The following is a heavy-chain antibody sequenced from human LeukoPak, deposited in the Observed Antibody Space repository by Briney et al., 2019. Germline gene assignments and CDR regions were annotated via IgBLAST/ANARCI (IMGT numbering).Heavy chain of an antibody. D-gene: IGHD6-6*01. V-gene: IGHV3-74*01. Sequence: GGSLRLSCAASGFTFINNAMNWVRQAPGKGLVWVSRINSDGSSTSYADSVRGRFSISRDNAKNTLYLQMNSLRAEDTAVYYCARGLSGYASSLGYWGQGTLVTVSA. CDR2: INSDGSST. CDR3: ARGLSGYASSLGY. J-gene: IGHJ4*02. CDR1: GFTFINNA.